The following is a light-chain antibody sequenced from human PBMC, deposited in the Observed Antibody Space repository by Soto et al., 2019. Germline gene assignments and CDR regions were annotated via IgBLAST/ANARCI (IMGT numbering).Light chain of an antibody. CDR2: AAF. J-gene: IGKJ1*01. Sequence: DLQMTQSPSSLSASVGDRVTITCRASQSISNYLSWYQQKPGKVPNLLIYAAFNLQSGVPSRFSGSGSETDFTLSISSLQPEDFATYYCQQSYITPTFGQGTKVEIK. CDR1: QSISNY. V-gene: IGKV1-39*01. CDR3: QQSYITPT.